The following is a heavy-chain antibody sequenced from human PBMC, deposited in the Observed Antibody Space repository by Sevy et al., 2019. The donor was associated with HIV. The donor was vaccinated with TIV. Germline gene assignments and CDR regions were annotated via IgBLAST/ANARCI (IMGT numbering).Heavy chain of an antibody. V-gene: IGHV3-73*01. CDR2: IRMKANSYAT. J-gene: IGHJ4*02. Sequence: GGCLRLSCAASGFTFSGSALHWVRQASGKGLEWVGRIRMKANSYATAYAASVKGRFTISRDDSKNSAYLQMNSLKTEDTAVNYWTTYLGYCRSTSCHYYFDNWGQGTLVTVSS. CDR3: TTYLGYCRSTSCHYYFDN. CDR1: GFTFSGSA. D-gene: IGHD2-2*03.